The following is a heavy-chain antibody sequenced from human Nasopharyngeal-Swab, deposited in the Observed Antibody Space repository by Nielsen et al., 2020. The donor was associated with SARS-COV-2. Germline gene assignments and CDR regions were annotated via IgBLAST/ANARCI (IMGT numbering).Heavy chain of an antibody. Sequence: GGSLRLSCAASGFTFSVYWIHWVRQAPGKGLVYVAGINADGSDKRYADSVKGRFTISRDNAKSTAFLEMNSLSADETAVYYCTRGSNLVVAVAEYWGQGTLVTVSS. J-gene: IGHJ4*02. V-gene: IGHV3-74*01. D-gene: IGHD2-15*01. CDR1: GFTFSVYW. CDR2: INADGSDK. CDR3: TRGSNLVVAVAEY.